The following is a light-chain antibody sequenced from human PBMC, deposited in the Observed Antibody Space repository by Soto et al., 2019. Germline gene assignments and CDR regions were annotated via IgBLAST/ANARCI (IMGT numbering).Light chain of an antibody. V-gene: IGLV2-18*02. J-gene: IGLJ2*01. CDR1: SSDVGSYNR. CDR3: SSYTSSSTLV. Sequence: QSALTQPPSVSGSPGQSVTISCTGTSSDVGSYNRVSWYQQLPGTAPKLMIYEVRNRPSGVPDRFSGSKSGNTASLTISGLQAEDEADYYCSSYTSSSTLVFGGGTKVTVL. CDR2: EVR.